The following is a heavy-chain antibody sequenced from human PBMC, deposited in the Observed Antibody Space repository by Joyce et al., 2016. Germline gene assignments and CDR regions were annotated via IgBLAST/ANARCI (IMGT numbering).Heavy chain of an antibody. CDR3: ARTYCSSTSCYRGSFDY. J-gene: IGHJ4*02. CDR2: IGGRGSTR. Sequence: QVQLVESGGGLVKPGGSLILSCAASGFIFSDHYINWIRQAPGKGLVLVSYIGGRGSTRHYADSVNVRFTISRDNAKNSLYLQMNSLRAEDTAVYYCARTYCSSTSCYRGSFDYWGQGTLVTVSS. D-gene: IGHD2-2*01. CDR1: GFIFSDHY. V-gene: IGHV3-11*01.